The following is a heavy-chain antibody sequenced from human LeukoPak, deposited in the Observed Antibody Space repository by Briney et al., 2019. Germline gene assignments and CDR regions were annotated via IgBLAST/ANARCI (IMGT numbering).Heavy chain of an antibody. J-gene: IGHJ5*02. D-gene: IGHD6-13*01. CDR3: ARIIAAASTTP. CDR2: ISSSSSYI. V-gene: IGHV3-21*01. Sequence: GSLRLSCAASGFTFSSYEMNWVRQAPGKGLEWVSSISSSSSYIYYADSVKGRFTISRDNAKNSLYLQMNSLRAEDTAVYYCARIIAAASTTPWGQGTLVTVSS. CDR1: GFTFSSYE.